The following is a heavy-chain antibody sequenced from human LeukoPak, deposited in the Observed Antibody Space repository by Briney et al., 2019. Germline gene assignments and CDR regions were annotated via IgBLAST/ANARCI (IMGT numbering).Heavy chain of an antibody. J-gene: IGHJ4*02. CDR3: ARRRGGYGEGEFNY. CDR1: GGSMSGYY. V-gene: IGHV4-4*09. Sequence: SETLSLTCTVSGGSMSGYYWTWIRQPPGKGLEWIAYIDSSGSITYNPSLKSRVTMSIDTSENHFSLSLTSATAADTAFYYCARRRGGYGEGEFNYWGQGTLVTVSS. CDR2: IDSSGSI. D-gene: IGHD4-17*01.